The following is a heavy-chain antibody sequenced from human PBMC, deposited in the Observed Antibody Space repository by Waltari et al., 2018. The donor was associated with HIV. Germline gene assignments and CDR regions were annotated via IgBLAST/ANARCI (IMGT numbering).Heavy chain of an antibody. Sequence: QVKLVQSGAEVKKPGSSVKVSCKDSGGTFRSYAISWVQQAPGQGSEWMGGIIRIFGTGNYEQKFQGRVTITADESTSTAYMELSSLRSEDTAVYYCAISVVESSGWFVSYKSWGQGTLVTVSS. D-gene: IGHD6-19*01. CDR1: GGTFRSYA. V-gene: IGHV1-69*01. CDR2: IIRIFGTG. J-gene: IGHJ5*02. CDR3: AISVVESSGWFVSYKS.